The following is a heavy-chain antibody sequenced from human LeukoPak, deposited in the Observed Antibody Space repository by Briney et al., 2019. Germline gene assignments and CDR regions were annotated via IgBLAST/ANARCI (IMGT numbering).Heavy chain of an antibody. CDR3: TWMATIFTVDY. Sequence: GGSLRLSCVLPGLTFSDAWMSWVRQAPGKGLEWVGRIRNDRITDYAAPVQGRFSISRDNSKNTFYLQMNSLRTEDTGMYFCTWMATIFTVDYWGQGTLVTVSS. CDR1: GLTFSDAW. D-gene: IGHD5-12*01. V-gene: IGHV3-15*01. CDR2: IRNDRIT. J-gene: IGHJ4*02.